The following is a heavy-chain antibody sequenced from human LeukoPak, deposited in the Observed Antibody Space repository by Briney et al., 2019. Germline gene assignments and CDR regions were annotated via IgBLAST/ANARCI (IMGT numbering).Heavy chain of an antibody. Sequence: AGSLTLSCAASGFTFSDYYMSWIRQPAGKGLEWVWYISSSGSTIYYAYSVKGQFTIHRDNAKTSLYRQRNSLRAEDTAVYYCAKGREGYYGSGSYACYFAYWGQGTLVTVSS. V-gene: IGHV3-11*04. CDR2: ISSSGSTI. J-gene: IGHJ4*02. D-gene: IGHD3-10*01. CDR1: GFTFSDYY. CDR3: AKGREGYYGSGSYACYFAY.